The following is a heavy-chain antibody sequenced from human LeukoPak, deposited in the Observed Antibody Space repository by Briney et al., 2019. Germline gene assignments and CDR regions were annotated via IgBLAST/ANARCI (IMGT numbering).Heavy chain of an antibody. D-gene: IGHD2-2*01. CDR1: GGTFSSYA. J-gene: IGHJ4*02. CDR2: IIPIFGTA. V-gene: IGHV1-69*06. Sequence: GASVKVSCKASGGTFSSYAISWVRQAPGQGLEWMGGIIPIFGTANYAQKFQGRVTITADKSTSTAYMELSSLRSEDTAVYYCARYCSSTSCYDYWGQGTLVTVSS. CDR3: ARYCSSTSCYDY.